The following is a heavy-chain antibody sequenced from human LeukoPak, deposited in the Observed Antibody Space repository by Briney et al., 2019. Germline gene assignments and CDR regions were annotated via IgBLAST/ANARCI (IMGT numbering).Heavy chain of an antibody. CDR1: GGSISSYY. Sequence: PSETPSLTCTVSGGSISSYYWSWIRQPPGKGLEWIGYIYYSGGTNYNPSLKSRVTISVDTSKNQFSLKLSSVTAADTAVYYCARDPRTLCSGGSCDTTNAFDIWGQGTMATVSS. CDR2: IYYSGGT. D-gene: IGHD2-15*01. CDR3: ARDPRTLCSGGSCDTTNAFDI. V-gene: IGHV4-59*01. J-gene: IGHJ3*02.